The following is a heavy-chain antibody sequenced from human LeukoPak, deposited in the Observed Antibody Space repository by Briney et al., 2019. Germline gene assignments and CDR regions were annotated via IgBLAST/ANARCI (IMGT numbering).Heavy chain of an antibody. D-gene: IGHD6-19*01. V-gene: IGHV4-59*12. CDR2: IYYSGSS. CDR1: GGSISSYY. Sequence: SETLSLTCTVSGGSISSYYWSWIRQPPGKGLEWIGFIYYSGSSYYNPSLKSRVTMSVDTSKNQFSLKLSSVTAADTAVYYCARDRLSGGWYLDAFDIWGQGTMVTVSS. CDR3: ARDRLSGGWYLDAFDI. J-gene: IGHJ3*02.